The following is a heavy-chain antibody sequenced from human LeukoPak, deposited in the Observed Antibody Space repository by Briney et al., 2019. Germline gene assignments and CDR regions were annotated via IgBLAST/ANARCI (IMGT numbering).Heavy chain of an antibody. Sequence: GGSLRLSCAASGFTVSSNYMSWVRQAPGKGLEWVSVIYSGGSTYYADSVKGRFTISRDNSKNTLYLQMNSLRAEDTAVYYCASGIAAALFDYWGQGTLVTVSS. CDR3: ASGIAAALFDY. V-gene: IGHV3-53*01. J-gene: IGHJ4*02. D-gene: IGHD6-13*01. CDR1: GFTVSSNY. CDR2: IYSGGST.